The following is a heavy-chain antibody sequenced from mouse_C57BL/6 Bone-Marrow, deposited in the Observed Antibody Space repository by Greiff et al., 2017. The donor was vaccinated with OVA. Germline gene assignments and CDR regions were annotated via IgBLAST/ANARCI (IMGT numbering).Heavy chain of an antibody. D-gene: IGHD1-1*01. CDR2: ISYSGST. J-gene: IGHJ1*03. CDR3: ARRIYYGSSYYWYFDV. V-gene: IGHV3-8*01. Sequence: EVKVIESGPGLAKPSQTLSLTCSVTGYSITSDYWNWIRKFPGNKLEYMGYISYSGSTYYNPSLKSRISITRDTSKNQYYLQLNSVTTEDTATYYCARRIYYGSSYYWYFDVWGTGTTVTVSS. CDR1: GYSITSDY.